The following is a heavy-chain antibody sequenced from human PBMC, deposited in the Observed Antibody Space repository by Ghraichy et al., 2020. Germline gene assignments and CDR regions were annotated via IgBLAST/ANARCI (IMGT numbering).Heavy chain of an antibody. CDR1: GGTFSSYA. CDR2: IIPIFGTA. D-gene: IGHD3-3*01. J-gene: IGHJ6*02. Sequence: SVKVSCKASGGTFSSYAISWVRQAPGQGLEWMGGIIPIFGTANYAQKFQGRVTITADESTSTAYMELSSLRSEDTAVYYCVGVVTPWYYYYYGMDVWGQGTTVTVSS. CDR3: VGVVTPWYYYYYGMDV. V-gene: IGHV1-69*13.